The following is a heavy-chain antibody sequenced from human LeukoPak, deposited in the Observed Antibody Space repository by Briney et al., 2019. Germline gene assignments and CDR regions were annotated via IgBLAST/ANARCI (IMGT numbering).Heavy chain of an antibody. V-gene: IGHV3-23*01. CDR1: GFTFSSYA. CDR3: AKQEDYYDSSGPEYYFDY. J-gene: IGHJ4*02. CDR2: ISGSGGST. Sequence: QSGGSLRLSCAASGFTFSSYAMSWVRQAPGKGLEWVSAISGSGGSTYYADSVKGRFTISRDNSKNTLYLQMNSLRAEDTAVYYCAKQEDYYDSSGPEYYFDYWGQGTLVTVSS. D-gene: IGHD3-22*01.